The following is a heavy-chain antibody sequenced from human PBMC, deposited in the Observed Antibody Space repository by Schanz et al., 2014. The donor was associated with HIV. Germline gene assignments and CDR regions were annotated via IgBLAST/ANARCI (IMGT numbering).Heavy chain of an antibody. D-gene: IGHD3-3*01. Sequence: QVQLVESGGGVVQPGRSLRLSCAASGFTFSSYGMHWVRQAPGKGLEWVAVISYDGSDKYHADSVKGRFTISRDNSKNTLYLQMNSLRAEDTAVYYCAKDQGYDFWSGYYNYYGMDVWGQGTTVTVSS. CDR3: AKDQGYDFWSGYYNYYGMDV. CDR2: ISYDGSDK. V-gene: IGHV3-30*18. J-gene: IGHJ6*02. CDR1: GFTFSSYG.